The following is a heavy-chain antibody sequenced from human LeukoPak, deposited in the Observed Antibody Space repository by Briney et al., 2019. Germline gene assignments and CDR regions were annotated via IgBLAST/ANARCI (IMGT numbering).Heavy chain of an antibody. Sequence: GGSLRLSCAASGFTFSTYSMNWVRQAPGKGLEWISYISGSSKVIYYADSVRGRFTISRDNAENLLYLQMNSLRDEDTAVYFCARDFDTSGYTFDFSGQGALVTVSS. CDR3: ARDFDTSGYTFDF. D-gene: IGHD3-22*01. J-gene: IGHJ4*02. V-gene: IGHV3-48*02. CDR2: ISGSSKVI. CDR1: GFTFSTYS.